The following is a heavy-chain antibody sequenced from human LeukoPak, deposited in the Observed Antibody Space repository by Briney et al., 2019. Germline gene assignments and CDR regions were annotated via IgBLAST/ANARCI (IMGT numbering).Heavy chain of an antibody. CDR2: ITGSSTWT. V-gene: IGHV3-23*01. CDR1: GFTFGTYG. J-gene: IGHJ2*01. Sequence: GGSLRLSCEASGFTFGTYGMTWVRQAPGKGLEWVSGITGSSTWTYYAESVRGRFTISRDNSKNTLHLQMNNLTADDTAIYYCARELVSLGTGYFDLWGRGALVTVSS. CDR3: ARELVSLGTGYFDL. D-gene: IGHD1-20*01.